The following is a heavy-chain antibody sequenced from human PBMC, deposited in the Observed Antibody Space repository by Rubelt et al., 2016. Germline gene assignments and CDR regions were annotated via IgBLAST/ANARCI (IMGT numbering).Heavy chain of an antibody. CDR3: ARGLGLGYSSSWFNWFDP. CDR1: GYTFTSYA. V-gene: IGHV1-3*01. D-gene: IGHD6-13*01. CDR2: INAGNGNT. J-gene: IGHJ5*02. Sequence: QVQLVQSGAEVKKPGASVKVSCKASGYTFTSYAMHWVRQAPGQRLEWMGWINAGNGNTKYSQKFQGRATMTRAKSGSTAYMELSSLRSEDTAVYYCARGLGLGYSSSWFNWFDPWGQGTLVTVSS.